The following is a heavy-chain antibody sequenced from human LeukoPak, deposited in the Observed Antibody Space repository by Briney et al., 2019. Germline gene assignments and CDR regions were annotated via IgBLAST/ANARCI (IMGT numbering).Heavy chain of an antibody. V-gene: IGHV4-39*01. CDR2: IYYSGST. Sequence: SETLSLTCTVSGASISSNSYYWDWIRQPPGKGLEWIGNIYYSGSTYYNSSLKSRVTISVDTSKNQFSLKLSSVTAADTAVYYCARHGVEYYDILTGPFDYWGQGTLVTVSS. J-gene: IGHJ4*02. CDR3: ARHGVEYYDILTGPFDY. CDR1: GASISSNSYY. D-gene: IGHD3-9*01.